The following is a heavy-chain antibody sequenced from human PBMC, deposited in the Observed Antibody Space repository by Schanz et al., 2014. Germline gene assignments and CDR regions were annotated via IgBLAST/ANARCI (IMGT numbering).Heavy chain of an antibody. CDR2: ISSSSSTI. CDR3: ARFLARYQYYGVDV. D-gene: IGHD3-3*01. Sequence: EVQLVESGGGLVQPRGSLRLSCAASEFSFSSFGMNWVRQAPGKGLEWVSYISSSSSTIYYADSVKGRFSISRDNGETSVYLQINSLRVEDTAVYYCARFLARYQYYGVDVWGQGTTXIVSS. CDR1: EFSFSSFG. J-gene: IGHJ6*02. V-gene: IGHV3-48*04.